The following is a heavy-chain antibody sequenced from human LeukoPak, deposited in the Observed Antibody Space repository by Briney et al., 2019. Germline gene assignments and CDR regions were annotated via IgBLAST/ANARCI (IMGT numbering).Heavy chain of an antibody. D-gene: IGHD3-22*01. J-gene: IGHJ4*02. CDR3: AKDLDYYDSSGYYPLDY. CDR2: ISYDGSNK. CDR1: GFTFSSYG. V-gene: IGHV3-30*18. Sequence: PGRSLRLSCAASGFTFSSYGMHWVRQAPGKGLEWVAVISYDGSNKYYADSVKGRFTISRDNSKNTLYLQMNSLRAEDTAVYYCAKDLDYYDSSGYYPLDYWGQGTLVTVSS.